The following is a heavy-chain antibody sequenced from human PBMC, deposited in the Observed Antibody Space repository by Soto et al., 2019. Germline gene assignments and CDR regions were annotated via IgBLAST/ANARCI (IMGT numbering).Heavy chain of an antibody. CDR3: ARDPGRCSGASCYNVYHFDY. Sequence: ASVKVTCKAPGYTFMGYYRYWVRQAPEQGQEWMGWINPNSGDTNYAQKFQGRVTMTGDTSISTAYMELRRLGSDDSAVYYCARDPGRCSGASCYNVYHFDYWGQGTLVTVSS. CDR1: GYTFMGYY. CDR2: INPNSGDT. D-gene: IGHD2-2*02. V-gene: IGHV1-2*02. J-gene: IGHJ4*02.